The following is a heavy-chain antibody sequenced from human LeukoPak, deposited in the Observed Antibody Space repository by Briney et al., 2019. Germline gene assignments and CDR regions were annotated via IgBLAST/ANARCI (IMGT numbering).Heavy chain of an antibody. CDR2: TYYGSKWNN. J-gene: IGHJ4*02. Sequence: SQTLSLTCAISGDSVSSSSNVWNWIRQSPSRGLEWLGRTYYGSKWNNDYAASVKSRITVNPDTSKNQFSLKLSSVTAADTAVYYCARAGGFFSPFGYWGQGTLVTVSS. CDR1: GDSVSSSSNV. CDR3: ARAGGFFSPFGY. D-gene: IGHD3-16*01. V-gene: IGHV6-1*01.